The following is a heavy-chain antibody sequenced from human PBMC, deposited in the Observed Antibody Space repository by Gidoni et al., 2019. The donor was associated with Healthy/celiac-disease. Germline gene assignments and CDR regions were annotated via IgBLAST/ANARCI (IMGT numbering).Heavy chain of an antibody. J-gene: IGHJ4*02. CDR1: GGSFSGYY. V-gene: IGHV4-34*01. CDR3: ARGRYYYYDSSGYYDY. D-gene: IGHD3-22*01. CDR2: INHSGST. Sequence: QVQLQQWGAGLLKPSETLSLPCAVYGGSFSGYYWCWIRQPPGKGLEWIGEINHSGSTNYNPSLKSRVTISVDTSKNQFSLRLSSVTAADTAVYYCARGRYYYYDSSGYYDYWGQGTLVTVSS.